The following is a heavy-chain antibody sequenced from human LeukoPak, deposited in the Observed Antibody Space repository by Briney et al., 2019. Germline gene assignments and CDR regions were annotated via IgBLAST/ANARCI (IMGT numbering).Heavy chain of an antibody. CDR1: GFTFSSHG. J-gene: IGHJ4*02. CDR3: AKVMGGLWFGDGIDY. Sequence: GGSLRLSCAASGFTFSSHGMHWVRQAPGKGLEWVAVISYDGNNKYYPDSVKGRFTISRDNSKNTLYLQMNGLRAEDTAVYYCAKVMGGLWFGDGIDYWGQGTLVTVSS. V-gene: IGHV3-30*18. D-gene: IGHD3-10*01. CDR2: ISYDGNNK.